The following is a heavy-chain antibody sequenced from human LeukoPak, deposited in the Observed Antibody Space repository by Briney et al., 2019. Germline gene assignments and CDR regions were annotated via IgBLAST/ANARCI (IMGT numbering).Heavy chain of an antibody. CDR1: GFTFSSYG. Sequence: GGSLRLSCAASGFTFSSYGMHWVRQAPGKGLEWVAVISYDGTNKYYVDSVKGRFTISRDNSKDTLYLQMNSLRAEDTAVYYCARLGSAFDIWGQGTMVTVSS. J-gene: IGHJ3*02. CDR2: ISYDGTNK. V-gene: IGHV3-30*03. D-gene: IGHD2-15*01. CDR3: ARLGSAFDI.